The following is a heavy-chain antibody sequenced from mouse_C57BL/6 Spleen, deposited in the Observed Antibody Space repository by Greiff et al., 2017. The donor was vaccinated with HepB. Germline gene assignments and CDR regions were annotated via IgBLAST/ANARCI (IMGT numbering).Heavy chain of an antibody. V-gene: IGHV5-4*01. D-gene: IGHD1-1*02. CDR3: AREGGVVRALFDY. CDR1: GFTFSSYA. CDR2: ISDGGSYT. J-gene: IGHJ2*01. Sequence: EVQRVESGGGLVKPGGSLKLSCAASGFTFSSYAMSWVRQTPEKRLEWVATISDGGSYTYYPDNVKGRFTISRDNAKNNLYLQMSHLKSEDTAMYYCAREGGVVRALFDYWGQGTTLTVSS.